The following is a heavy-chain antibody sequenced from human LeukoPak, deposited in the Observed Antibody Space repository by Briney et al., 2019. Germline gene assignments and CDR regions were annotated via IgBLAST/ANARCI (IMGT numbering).Heavy chain of an antibody. V-gene: IGHV3-30-3*01. Sequence: GRSLRLSCAASGFTFDDYAMHWARQAPGKGLEWVAVISYDGCSKYYADSVKGRFTISRDNSINALYLQMNSLRLDDTAVYYCVGEIGPRSFDYWGQGTLVTVSS. CDR1: GFTFDDYA. CDR3: VGEIGPRSFDY. J-gene: IGHJ4*02. D-gene: IGHD3-16*01. CDR2: ISYDGCSK.